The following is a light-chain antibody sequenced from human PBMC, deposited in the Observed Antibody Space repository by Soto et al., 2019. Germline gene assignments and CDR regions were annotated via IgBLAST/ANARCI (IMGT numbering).Light chain of an antibody. CDR2: DAS. CDR1: RSINRW. CDR3: QQYSAYWT. V-gene: IGKV1-5*01. J-gene: IGKJ1*01. Sequence: DIQMTQSPSTLSASVGDRVTITCRASRSINRWLAWYQQKPGKAPKLIISDASNLENGVPSRFSGRGSGTEFTLTISSLQSDDFATYYCQQYSAYWTFGQGTKVDIK.